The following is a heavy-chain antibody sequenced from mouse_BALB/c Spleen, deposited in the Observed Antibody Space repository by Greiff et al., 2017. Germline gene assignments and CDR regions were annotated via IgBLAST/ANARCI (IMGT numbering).Heavy chain of an antibody. Sequence: VQLQQSGPELVKPGASVKISCKASGYTFTDYNMHWVKQSHGKSLEWIGYIYPYNGGTGYNQKFKSKATLTVDNSSSTAYMELRSLTSEDSAVYYCARPYDYAWFAYWGQGTLVTVSA. CDR1: GYTFTDYN. J-gene: IGHJ3*01. V-gene: IGHV1S29*02. CDR2: IYPYNGGT. D-gene: IGHD2-4*01. CDR3: ARPYDYAWFAY.